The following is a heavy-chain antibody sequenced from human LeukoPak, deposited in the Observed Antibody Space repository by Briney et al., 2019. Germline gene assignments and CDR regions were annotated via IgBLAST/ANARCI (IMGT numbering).Heavy chain of an antibody. CDR1: GYTFSNSY. V-gene: IGHV1-46*01. J-gene: IGHJ4*02. CDR2: IDPSGGHT. Sequence: ASVKVSCKASGYTFSNSYIHWVRRAPGQGLEWMGLIDPSGGHTTYTQKYQGRVTMTRDMSTSTVYMELSSLRSDDTAVYYCARGANWNYDYWGQGTLVTVSS. D-gene: IGHD1-7*01. CDR3: ARGANWNYDY.